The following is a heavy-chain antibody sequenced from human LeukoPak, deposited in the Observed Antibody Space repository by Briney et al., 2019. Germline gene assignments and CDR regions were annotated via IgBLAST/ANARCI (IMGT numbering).Heavy chain of an antibody. CDR2: IYHSGST. D-gene: IGHD3-22*01. CDR3: ARVGGGFDSSGYLFDY. CDR1: GGSFSGYY. J-gene: IGHJ4*02. V-gene: IGHV4-34*01. Sequence: SETLSLTCAVYGGSFSGYYWSWIRQPPGKGLEWIGYIYHSGSTYYNPSLKSRVTISVDRSKNQFSLKLSSVTAADTAVYYCARVGGGFDSSGYLFDYWGQGTLVTVSS.